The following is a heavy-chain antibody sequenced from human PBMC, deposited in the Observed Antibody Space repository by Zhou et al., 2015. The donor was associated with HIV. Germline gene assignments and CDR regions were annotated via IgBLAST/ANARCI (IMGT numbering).Heavy chain of an antibody. V-gene: IGHV1-69*06. J-gene: IGHJ3*02. CDR3: ARSSGKYDFAFDI. CDR2: IIPLFPTP. D-gene: IGHD3-22*01. Sequence: QVQLVQSGAEVKKPGSSVKVSCESSGGTFTNYAINWVRQAPGQGLEWMGGIIPLFPTPNYAQTFQGRLTITADKSTGTAYMELTSLTSDDTAVYYCARSSGKYDFAFDIWGQGTRLIVSS. CDR1: GGTFTNYA.